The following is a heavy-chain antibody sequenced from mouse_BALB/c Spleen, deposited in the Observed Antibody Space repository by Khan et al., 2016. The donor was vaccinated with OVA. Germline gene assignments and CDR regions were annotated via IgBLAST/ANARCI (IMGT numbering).Heavy chain of an antibody. J-gene: IGHJ4*01. Sequence: EVQLQESGPGLVKPSQSLSLTCTVTGYSITSDYAWNWIRQFPGNKLEWMGYISYSGSTNYNPALKSRISITRDTSKNQFFLPLNPVTTEDTTTYYCARDGSRYNYAMDYWGQGTSVTVSS. CDR1: GYSITSDYA. CDR3: ARDGSRYNYAMDY. V-gene: IGHV3-2*02. CDR2: ISYSGST. D-gene: IGHD2-3*01.